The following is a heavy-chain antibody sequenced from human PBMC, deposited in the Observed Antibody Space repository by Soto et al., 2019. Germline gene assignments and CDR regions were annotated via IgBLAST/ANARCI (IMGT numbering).Heavy chain of an antibody. CDR3: AKDLSYDILTGYYHDAFDI. Sequence: PGGSLRLSCAASGFTFSSYAMSWVRQAPGKGLEWVSAISGSGGSTYYADSVKGRFTISRDNSKNTLYLQMNSLRAEDTAVYYCAKDLSYDILTGYYHDAFDIWGQGTMVTVSS. D-gene: IGHD3-9*01. CDR2: ISGSGGST. J-gene: IGHJ3*02. CDR1: GFTFSSYA. V-gene: IGHV3-23*01.